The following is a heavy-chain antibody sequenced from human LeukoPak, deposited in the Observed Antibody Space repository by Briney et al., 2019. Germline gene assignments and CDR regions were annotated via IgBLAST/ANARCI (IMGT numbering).Heavy chain of an antibody. CDR1: GGTFSSYA. CDR2: IIPIFGTA. J-gene: IGHJ5*02. D-gene: IGHD2-15*01. Sequence: ASVKVSCKASGGTFSSYAISWVRQAPGQGLEWMGGIIPIFGTANYAQKFQGRVTITADESTSTAYMELSSLRSEDTAVYYCARSALSIGYFDWFDPWGQGTLVTVSS. V-gene: IGHV1-69*13. CDR3: ARSALSIGYFDWFDP.